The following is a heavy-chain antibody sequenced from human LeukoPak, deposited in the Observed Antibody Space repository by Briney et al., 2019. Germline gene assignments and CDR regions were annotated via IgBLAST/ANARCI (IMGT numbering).Heavy chain of an antibody. J-gene: IGHJ4*02. D-gene: IGHD5-18*01. CDR3: AKDRYTYGYFDY. CDR1: GFTFSSYG. Sequence: GGSLRLSCAASGFTFSSYGMHWVRQAPGKGLEWVAFIRYDGSNKYYADSVKRRFTIPRDNSKNTLYLQMDSLRAEDTAVYYCAKDRYTYGYFDYWGQGALVTVSS. CDR2: IRYDGSNK. V-gene: IGHV3-30*02.